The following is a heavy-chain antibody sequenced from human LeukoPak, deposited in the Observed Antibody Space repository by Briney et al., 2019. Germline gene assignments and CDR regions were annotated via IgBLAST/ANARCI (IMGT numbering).Heavy chain of an antibody. CDR2: ISAYNGNT. D-gene: IGHD2-21*02. Sequence: ASVKVSCKASGYTFTSYGISWVRQAPGQGLEWMGWISAYNGNTNYAQKLQGRVTMTTDTSTSTAYMELRSLRSDDTAVYYCARDQEVVVTAILNAFDIWGHGTMVTVSS. V-gene: IGHV1-18*01. J-gene: IGHJ3*02. CDR1: GYTFTSYG. CDR3: ARDQEVVVTAILNAFDI.